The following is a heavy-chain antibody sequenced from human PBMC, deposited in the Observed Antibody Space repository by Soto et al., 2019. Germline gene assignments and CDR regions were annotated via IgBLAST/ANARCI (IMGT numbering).Heavy chain of an antibody. CDR1: GGTFSSYA. CDR3: GRGRSGQIVVFY. CDR2: IGPESGAT. D-gene: IGHD1-26*01. V-gene: IGHV1-2*02. J-gene: IGHJ4*02. Sequence: QVQLVQSGAEVKKPGSSVKVSCKASGGTFSSYAISWVRQAPGQGLEWMGEIGPESGATRYAQKFQGRVTMTRDMSITTVYMELNNLSPDDTAVYYCGRGRSGQIVVFYWGQGTPVTVSS.